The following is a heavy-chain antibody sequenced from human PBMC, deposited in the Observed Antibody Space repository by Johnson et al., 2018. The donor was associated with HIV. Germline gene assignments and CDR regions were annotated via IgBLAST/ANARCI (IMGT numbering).Heavy chain of an antibody. D-gene: IGHD2-2*01. V-gene: IGHV3-23*04. J-gene: IGHJ3*02. CDR3: AKRINIVLVPGAFDI. CDR2: ISGSGGST. Sequence: VQLVESGGVVVQPGGSLRLSCAASGFTFDDYTMHWVRQAPGKGLEWVSAISGSGGSTYYADSVKGRFTISRDNSKNTLYLQMNSLRAEDTAVYYCAKRINIVLVPGAFDIWGQGTMVTVSS. CDR1: GFTFDDYT.